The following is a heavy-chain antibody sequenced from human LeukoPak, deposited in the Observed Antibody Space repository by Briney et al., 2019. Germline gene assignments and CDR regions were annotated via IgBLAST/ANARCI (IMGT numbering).Heavy chain of an antibody. D-gene: IGHD1-14*01. CDR2: INKDGSNT. V-gene: IGHV3-43*02. Sequence: GGSLRLSCAASGFTLGAFAMHWVRQAPGKGLEWVSLINKDGSNTYYADSVKGRFTISRDNSKDSLYLQMNSLRTEDSALYYCAAWAFYHNLDVWGQGITVIVSS. J-gene: IGHJ6*02. CDR1: GFTLGAFA. CDR3: AAWAFYHNLDV.